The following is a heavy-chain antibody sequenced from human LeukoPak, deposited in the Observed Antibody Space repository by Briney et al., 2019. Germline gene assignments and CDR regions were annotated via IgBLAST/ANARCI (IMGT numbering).Heavy chain of an antibody. V-gene: IGHV4-59*01. CDR3: ARDYGGNLDY. CDR1: GGSISSYY. D-gene: IGHD4-23*01. J-gene: IGHJ4*02. Sequence: TSETLSLTCTVSGGSISSYYWSWIRQPPGKGLEWIGYIYYSGSTNYNPSLKSRVTISVDTSKNQFSLKLSSVTAADTAVYYCARDYGGNLDYWGQGTLVTVSS. CDR2: IYYSGST.